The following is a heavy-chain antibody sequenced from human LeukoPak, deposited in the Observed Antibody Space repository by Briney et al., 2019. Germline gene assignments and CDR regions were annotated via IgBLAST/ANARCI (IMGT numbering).Heavy chain of an antibody. CDR3: ARVISGSLYY. CDR1: GYTFTGYY. D-gene: IGHD1-26*01. V-gene: IGHV1-2*02. CDR2: INPSSGGT. Sequence: VASVKVSCKASGYTFTGYYIHWVRQAPRQGLGWMGWINPSSGGTNYAQNFQGRVTMTRDTSISTAYMELSRLRSDDTAVYYCARVISGSLYYWGQGTLVTVSS. J-gene: IGHJ4*02.